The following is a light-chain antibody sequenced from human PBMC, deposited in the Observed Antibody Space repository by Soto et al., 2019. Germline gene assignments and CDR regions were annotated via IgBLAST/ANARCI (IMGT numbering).Light chain of an antibody. CDR1: QTIGTY. V-gene: IGKV1-39*01. CDR3: QQSYTCPRS. CDR2: DAS. Sequence: QMTQSPPSLSASVGDRVTITCRASQTIGTYLNWYHKKPGTPPKLLIYDASNLQTGVPSRFSGSGSGAEFALTISSLQPEDVATYYCQQSYTCPRSFGQGTKLDIK. J-gene: IGKJ2*01.